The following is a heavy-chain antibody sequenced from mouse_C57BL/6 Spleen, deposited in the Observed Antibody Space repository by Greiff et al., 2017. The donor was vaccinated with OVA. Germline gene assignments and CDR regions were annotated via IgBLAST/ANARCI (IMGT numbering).Heavy chain of an antibody. CDR1: GYTFTDYY. J-gene: IGHJ2*01. CDR3: ARRDSYFDY. D-gene: IGHD3-3*01. V-gene: IGHV1-19*01. Sequence: EVQVVESGPVLVKPGASVKMSCPASGYTFTDYYMNWVKQSHGKSLEWIGVINPYNGGTSYNQKFKGKATLTVDKSSSTAYMELNSLTSEDSAVYYCARRDSYFDYWGQGTTLTVSS. CDR2: INPYNGGT.